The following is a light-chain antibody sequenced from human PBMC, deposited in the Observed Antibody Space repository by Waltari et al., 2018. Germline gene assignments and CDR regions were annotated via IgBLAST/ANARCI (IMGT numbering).Light chain of an antibody. J-gene: IGLJ3*02. Sequence: QSVLTQPPSASGTPGQRVTISCSGSSSNIGDNVVNWYQQLPGKAPKLLIYRNVQRPSGVPDRFSASKSGTSASLVISGLQSEDEADYYCAAWDDRMNGHWVFGGGTKVTVL. V-gene: IGLV1-44*01. CDR2: RNV. CDR3: AAWDDRMNGHWV. CDR1: SSNIGDNV.